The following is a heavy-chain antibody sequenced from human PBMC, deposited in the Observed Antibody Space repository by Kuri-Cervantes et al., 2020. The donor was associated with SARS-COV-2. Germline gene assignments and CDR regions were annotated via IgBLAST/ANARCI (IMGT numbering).Heavy chain of an antibody. CDR1: GGSFSGYY. J-gene: IGHJ3*02. CDR2: INHSGST. V-gene: IGHV4-34*01. CDR3: ARALKGQIDAFDI. Sequence: SETLSLTCAVYGGSFSGYYWSWIRQPPGKGLEWIGEINHSGSTNYNPSLKSRVTISVDTSKNQFSLKLSSVTAADTAVYYCARALKGQIDAFDIWGQGTKVTVSS.